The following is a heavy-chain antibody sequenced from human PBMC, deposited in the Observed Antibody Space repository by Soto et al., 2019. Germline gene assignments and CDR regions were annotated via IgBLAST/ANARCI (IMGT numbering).Heavy chain of an antibody. Sequence: QVQLQQWGAGLLKPSETLSLTCAVYGGSFSGYYWSWIRQPPGKGLEWIGEINHSGSTNYNPSLKSRVTISVDTSKNQFSLKLSSVTAADTAVYYCARGWSYYDFWSGYYGPKGAIDYWGQGTLVTVSS. J-gene: IGHJ4*02. V-gene: IGHV4-34*01. CDR3: ARGWSYYDFWSGYYGPKGAIDY. CDR1: GGSFSGYY. CDR2: INHSGST. D-gene: IGHD3-3*01.